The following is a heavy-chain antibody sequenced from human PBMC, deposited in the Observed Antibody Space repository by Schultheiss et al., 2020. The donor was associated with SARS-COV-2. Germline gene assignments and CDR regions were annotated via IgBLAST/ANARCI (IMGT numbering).Heavy chain of an antibody. CDR3: ARSGDWIYNWFDP. CDR2: ISSSSSYGSDK. D-gene: IGHD2-21*02. Sequence: GGSLRLSCAASGFTFSSYAMSWVRQAPGKGLEWVSYISSSSSYGSDKYYADSVKGRFTISRDNSKNTLYLQMNSLRAEDTAVYYCARSGDWIYNWFDPWGQGTLVTVSS. V-gene: IGHV3-21*05. J-gene: IGHJ5*02. CDR1: GFTFSSYA.